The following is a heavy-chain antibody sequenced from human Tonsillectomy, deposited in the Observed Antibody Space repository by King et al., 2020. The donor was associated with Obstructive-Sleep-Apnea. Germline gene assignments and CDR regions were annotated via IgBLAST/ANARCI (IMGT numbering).Heavy chain of an antibody. Sequence: ITLKESGPTLVKPTQTLTLTCTLSGFSLDTHGVAVGWIRQPPGKALEWLALIYWNDDKGYSPSLRSRLSVTKDASKNRVILTLNNMDPTDTATYYCVRRLKAPGILSAGIYFAYWGQGTLVTVSS. D-gene: IGHD6-13*01. CDR1: GFSLDTHGVA. V-gene: IGHV2-5*01. CDR3: VRRLKAPGILSAGIYFAY. J-gene: IGHJ4*02. CDR2: IYWNDDK.